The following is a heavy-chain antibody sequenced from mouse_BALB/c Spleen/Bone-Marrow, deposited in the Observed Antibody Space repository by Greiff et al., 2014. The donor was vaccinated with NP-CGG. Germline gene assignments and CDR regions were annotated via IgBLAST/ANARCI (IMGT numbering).Heavy chain of an antibody. CDR1: GYTFTSYV. D-gene: IGHD2-10*02. J-gene: IGHJ4*01. CDR3: ARKVWYYAMDY. V-gene: IGHV1-14*01. CDR2: INPYNDGT. Sequence: EVKLMESGPELVKPGASVKMSCKASGYTFTSYVMHWVKQKPGQGLEWIGYINPYNDGTKYNEKFKGKATLTSDKSSSTAYMELSSLTSEDYAVYYCARKVWYYAMDYWGQGTSVTVSS.